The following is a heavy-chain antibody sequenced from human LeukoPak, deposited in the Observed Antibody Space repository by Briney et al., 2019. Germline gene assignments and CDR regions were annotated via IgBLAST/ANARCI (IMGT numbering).Heavy chain of an antibody. CDR3: ARGGAVVPAATSMAHYFDY. CDR1: GGSFSGYY. J-gene: IGHJ4*02. Sequence: SETLSLTCAVYGGSFSGYYWSWIRQPPGKGLEWIGEINHSGSTNYNPSLKSRVTISVDTSKNQFSLKLSSVTAADTAVYYCARGGAVVPAATSMAHYFDYWGQGTLVTVSS. CDR2: INHSGST. V-gene: IGHV4-34*01. D-gene: IGHD2-2*01.